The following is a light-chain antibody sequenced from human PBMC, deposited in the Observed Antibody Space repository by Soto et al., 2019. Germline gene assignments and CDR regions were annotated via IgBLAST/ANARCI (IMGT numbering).Light chain of an antibody. CDR3: QQYSSYWT. Sequence: DIQMTQSPSTLSASVGDRVTITCRASQTISNWLAWYQQKPGKAPKFLIYDASNLESGVPSRFSGSGSGTEFTLTISSLQPDDFATYYCQQYSSYWTFGQGTKVDI. CDR1: QTISNW. V-gene: IGKV1-5*01. CDR2: DAS. J-gene: IGKJ1*01.